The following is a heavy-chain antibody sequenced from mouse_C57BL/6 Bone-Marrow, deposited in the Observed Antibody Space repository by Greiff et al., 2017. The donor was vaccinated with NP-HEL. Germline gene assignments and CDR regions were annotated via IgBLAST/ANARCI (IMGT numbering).Heavy chain of an antibody. J-gene: IGHJ2*01. CDR1: GYAFTNYL. V-gene: IGHV1-54*01. Sequence: VMLVESGAELVRPGTSVKVSCKASGYAFTNYLIEWVKQRPGQGLEWIGVINPGSGGTNYNEKFKGKATLTADKSSSTAYMQLSSLTSEDSAVYFCAREDYDGGYYFDYWGQGTTLTVSS. CDR2: INPGSGGT. CDR3: AREDYDGGYYFDY. D-gene: IGHD2-4*01.